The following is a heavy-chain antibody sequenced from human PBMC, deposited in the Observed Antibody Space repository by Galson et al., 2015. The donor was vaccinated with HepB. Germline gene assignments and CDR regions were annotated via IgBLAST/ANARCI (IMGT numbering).Heavy chain of an antibody. Sequence: SLRLSCAASGFTFSSYGMHWVRQAPGKGLEWVSVISYDGNDKKYADSVKGRFTISRDNSKNTLSLQMNSLRAEDTAVYYCAKDRDSYGSVYYFDYWGQGTLVTVSS. V-gene: IGHV3-30*18. CDR1: GFTFSSYG. CDR3: AKDRDSYGSVYYFDY. D-gene: IGHD3-10*01. CDR2: ISYDGNDK. J-gene: IGHJ4*02.